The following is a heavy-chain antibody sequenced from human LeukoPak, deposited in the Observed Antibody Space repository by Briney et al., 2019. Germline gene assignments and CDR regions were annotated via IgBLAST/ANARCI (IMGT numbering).Heavy chain of an antibody. J-gene: IGHJ6*03. D-gene: IGHD2-15*01. Sequence: GGSLRLSCAASGFTFSSYGMSWVRQAPGKGLEWVSLISWDGGSTYYADSVKGRFTISRDNSKNSLYLQMNSLRTEDTALYYCAKGFRYCSGGSCYSDYYYYMDVWGKGTTVTVSS. CDR3: AKGFRYCSGGSCYSDYYYYMDV. V-gene: IGHV3-43*01. CDR1: GFTFSSYG. CDR2: ISWDGGST.